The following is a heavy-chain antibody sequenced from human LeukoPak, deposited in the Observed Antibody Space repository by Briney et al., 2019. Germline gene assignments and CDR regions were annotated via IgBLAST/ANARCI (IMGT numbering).Heavy chain of an antibody. V-gene: IGHV4-39*01. Sequence: PSETLSLTCTVSGGSFSSSSYYWGWIRQPPGKGLEWIGSIYYSGSTYYNPSLKSRVTISVDTSKNQFSLKLSSVTAADTAVYYCARIWKANYYYYYYMDVWGKGTTVTVSS. J-gene: IGHJ6*03. D-gene: IGHD1-1*01. CDR1: GGSFSSSSYY. CDR2: IYYSGST. CDR3: ARIWKANYYYYYYMDV.